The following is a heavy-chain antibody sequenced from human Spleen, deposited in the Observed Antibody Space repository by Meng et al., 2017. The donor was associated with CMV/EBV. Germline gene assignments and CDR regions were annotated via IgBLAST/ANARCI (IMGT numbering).Heavy chain of an antibody. Sequence: GSLRLSCAVSGGSISSSNWWSWIRQPPGKGLEWIGSIYYSGTTYYNPSLKSRVTISVDTSKNQFSLKLSSVTAADTAVYYCAREENCGGDCYSDYWGQGTLVTVSS. D-gene: IGHD2-21*01. V-gene: IGHV4-4*02. CDR1: GGSISSSNW. J-gene: IGHJ4*02. CDR3: AREENCGGDCYSDY. CDR2: IYYSGTT.